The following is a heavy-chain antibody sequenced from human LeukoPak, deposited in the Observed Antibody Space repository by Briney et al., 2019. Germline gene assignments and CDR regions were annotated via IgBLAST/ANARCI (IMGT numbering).Heavy chain of an antibody. CDR2: IYHSGST. V-gene: IGHV4-59*12. J-gene: IGHJ4*02. CDR1: GGSISTYY. CDR3: AIFDFGDYRIDY. D-gene: IGHD4-17*01. Sequence: SETLSLTCTVSGGSISTYYWSWIRQPPGKGLEWIGYIYHSGSTKYNPSLKSRVTISVEMSQNQFSLYLTSVTAADSAVYYCAIFDFGDYRIDYWGQGTLVTVSS.